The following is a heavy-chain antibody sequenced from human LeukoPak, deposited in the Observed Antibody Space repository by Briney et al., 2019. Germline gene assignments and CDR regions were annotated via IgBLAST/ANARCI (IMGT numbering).Heavy chain of an antibody. V-gene: IGHV3-49*04. D-gene: IGHD4-17*01. CDR1: GFTFGDYA. CDR2: IRSKAYGGTT. J-gene: IGHJ4*02. Sequence: GRSLRLSCTASGFTFGDYAMSWVSQAPGKGLEWVGFIRSKAYGGTTEYAASVKGRFTISRDDSKSIAYLQMNSLKTEDTAVYYCTREAYGDYAFDYWGQGTLVTVSS. CDR3: TREAYGDYAFDY.